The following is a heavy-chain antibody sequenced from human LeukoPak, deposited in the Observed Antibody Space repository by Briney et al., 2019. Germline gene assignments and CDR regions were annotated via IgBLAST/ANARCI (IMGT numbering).Heavy chain of an antibody. J-gene: IGHJ4*02. Sequence: GGSLRLSCAASGFTFSSHAMHWVRQAPGKGLEWVAVMSYDGSNKYYADSVKGRFTISRDNSKNTLYLQMNSLRAEDTAVDYCARDQSSYFDYWGQGTLVTVSS. CDR3: ARDQSSYFDY. V-gene: IGHV3-30*04. D-gene: IGHD3-10*01. CDR2: MSYDGSNK. CDR1: GFTFSSHA.